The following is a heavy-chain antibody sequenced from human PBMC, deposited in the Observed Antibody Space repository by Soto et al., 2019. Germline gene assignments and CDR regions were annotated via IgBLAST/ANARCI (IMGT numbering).Heavy chain of an antibody. D-gene: IGHD3-22*01. V-gene: IGHV1-69*01. CDR2: IIPIFGTA. J-gene: IGHJ6*02. CDR3: ARGLTMIVVDTTYYGMDV. CDR1: GGPFSSYA. Sequence: VKVSCKASGGPFSSYAISWVRQAPGQGLEWMGGIIPIFGTANYAQKFQGRVTITADESTSTAYMELSSLRSEDTAVYYCARGLTMIVVDTTYYGMDVWAQGTTVTVSS.